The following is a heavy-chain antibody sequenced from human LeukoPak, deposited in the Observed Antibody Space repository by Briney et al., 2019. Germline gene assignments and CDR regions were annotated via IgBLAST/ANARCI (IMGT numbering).Heavy chain of an antibody. CDR1: GGSISSGDYY. CDR2: IYYSGST. D-gene: IGHD3-16*01. CDR3: ARDLRGGSDY. J-gene: IGHJ4*02. Sequence: SETLSLXCTVSGGSISSGDYYWSWIRQPPGKGPEWIGYIYYSGSTYYNPSLKSRVTISVDTSKNQFSLKLSSVTAADTAVYYCARDLRGGSDYWGQGTLVTVSS. V-gene: IGHV4-30-4*08.